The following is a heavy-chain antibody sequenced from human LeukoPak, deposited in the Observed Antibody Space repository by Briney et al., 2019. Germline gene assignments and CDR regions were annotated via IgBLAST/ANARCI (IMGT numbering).Heavy chain of an antibody. D-gene: IGHD6-19*01. CDR1: GFYFNTYA. V-gene: IGHV3-30*02. CDR3: ATSSGRSSWYDYFDY. CDR2: VRFDGSNT. J-gene: IGHJ4*02. Sequence: GGSLRLSCAASGFYFNTYAMHWVRQAPGKGLEWVALVRFDGSNTRYADSVKGRFTISRDNSKNTLFLQMNNLRPEDTAVYYCATSSGRSSWYDYFDYWGQGTLATVSS.